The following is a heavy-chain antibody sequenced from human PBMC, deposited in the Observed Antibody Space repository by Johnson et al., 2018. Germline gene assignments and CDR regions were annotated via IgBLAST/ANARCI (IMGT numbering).Heavy chain of an antibody. D-gene: IGHD2-15*01. J-gene: IGHJ5*02. Sequence: VQLVESGGGLVQPGGSLRLSCAASGFTFSSYWMSWVRQAPGKGLEWVANIKQDGSEKYYVDSVKGRFTISRDNAKNSLYLQMNSLRAEDTAVYYCARDIYPDLCSGGSCSNWFDPWGQGTLVTVSS. CDR3: ARDIYPDLCSGGSCSNWFDP. V-gene: IGHV3-7*01. CDR2: IKQDGSEK. CDR1: GFTFSSYW.